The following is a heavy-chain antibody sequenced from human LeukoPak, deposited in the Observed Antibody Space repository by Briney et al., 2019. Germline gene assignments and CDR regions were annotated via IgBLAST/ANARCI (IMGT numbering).Heavy chain of an antibody. CDR1: GGSISSYY. CDR2: IYSTGST. Sequence: SKTLSLTCTVSGGSISSYYWSWIRQPAGKGLEWIGRIYSTGSTNYNPSLKSRVTMSVDTSKNQFSLRLRSVTAADTAVYYCARQIASAGTAGFDFWGQGALVTVSS. CDR3: ARQIASAGTAGFDF. V-gene: IGHV4-4*07. D-gene: IGHD6-13*01. J-gene: IGHJ4*02.